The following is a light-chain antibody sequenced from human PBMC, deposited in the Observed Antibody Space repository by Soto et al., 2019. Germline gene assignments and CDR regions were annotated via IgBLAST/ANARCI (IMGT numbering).Light chain of an antibody. V-gene: IGKV1-39*01. CDR1: QSIGRS. CDR2: GAS. Sequence: IQMTQSPSSLSASVGDRVNVTCRASQSIGRSLNWYQQKTGTAPKILIYGASSLESGVPSRFSGGGSGTDFTLTITNLQPEDFATYNCQQSDNTPSFGQGTRLEIK. CDR3: QQSDNTPS. J-gene: IGKJ5*01.